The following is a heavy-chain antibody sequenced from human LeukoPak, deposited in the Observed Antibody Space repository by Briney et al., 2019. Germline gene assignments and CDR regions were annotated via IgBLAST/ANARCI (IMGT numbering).Heavy chain of an antibody. CDR1: GYTFTSYY. CDR3: ARGSRGVVPAATFDD. Sequence: GASVTVSCKASGYTFTSYYMHWVRQAPGQGLEWMRIINPSGGSTSYAQKFQGRVPMTRDTSTSTVYMELSSLRSEDTAVYYCARGSRGVVPAATFDDWGQGTLVTVSS. D-gene: IGHD2-2*01. J-gene: IGHJ4*02. CDR2: INPSGGST. V-gene: IGHV1-46*01.